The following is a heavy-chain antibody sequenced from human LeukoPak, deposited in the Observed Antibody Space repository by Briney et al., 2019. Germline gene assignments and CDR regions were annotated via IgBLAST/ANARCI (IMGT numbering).Heavy chain of an antibody. CDR2: ISSSSSYI. D-gene: IGHD3-10*01. V-gene: IGHV3-21*01. J-gene: IGHJ4*02. Sequence: GGSLRLSCAASGFTFSSYSMNWVRQAPGKGLEWVSSISSSSSYIYYADSVKGRFTISRDNAKNSLYLQMNSLRAEDTAVYYCASGSGGYSPLDYWGQGTLVTVSS. CDR3: ASGSGGYSPLDY. CDR1: GFTFSSYS.